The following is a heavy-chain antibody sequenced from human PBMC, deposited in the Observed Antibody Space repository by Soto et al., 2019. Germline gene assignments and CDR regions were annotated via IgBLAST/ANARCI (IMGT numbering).Heavy chain of an antibody. Sequence: QVQLVQSGAEVKKPGASVKVSCKASGYTFTSYAMHWVRQAPGQRLEWMGWINAGNGNTKYSQKFQGRVTITRDTSASTAYMELSSLRSEDTAVYYCARSDQLWFDPFDPWGQGTLVTVSS. CDR3: ARSDQLWFDPFDP. D-gene: IGHD3-10*01. CDR2: INAGNGNT. CDR1: GYTFTSYA. J-gene: IGHJ5*02. V-gene: IGHV1-3*01.